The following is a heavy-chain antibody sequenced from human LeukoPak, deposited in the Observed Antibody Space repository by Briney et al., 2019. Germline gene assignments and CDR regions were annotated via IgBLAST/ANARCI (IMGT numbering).Heavy chain of an antibody. Sequence: GGSLRLSCSASGFTFSSYGMHCVRQAPGKGLEWAAVISYDGSNKYYADSVKGRFTISRDNSKNTLYLQMNSLRAEDTAVYYCAKDFFRGGDTAYAFDIWGQGTMVTVSS. D-gene: IGHD2-21*02. CDR3: AKDFFRGGDTAYAFDI. V-gene: IGHV3-30*18. CDR2: ISYDGSNK. CDR1: GFTFSSYG. J-gene: IGHJ3*02.